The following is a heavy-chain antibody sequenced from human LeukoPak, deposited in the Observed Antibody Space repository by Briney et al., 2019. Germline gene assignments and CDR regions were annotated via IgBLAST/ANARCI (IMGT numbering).Heavy chain of an antibody. V-gene: IGHV3-48*03. J-gene: IGHJ4*02. CDR3: ATSSWDI. Sequence: GGSLRLSCATSGFNFRDYEVNWVRQAPGKGLERISYIHTGGTTIQYTDSVKGLYTISRDNAKNSLYLQMNSLRAEDTAVYYCATSSWDIWGQGTLVTVSS. CDR2: IHTGGTTI. D-gene: IGHD2-15*01. CDR1: GFNFRDYE.